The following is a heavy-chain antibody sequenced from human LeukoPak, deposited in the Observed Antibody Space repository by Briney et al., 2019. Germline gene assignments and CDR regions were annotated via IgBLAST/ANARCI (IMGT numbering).Heavy chain of an antibody. CDR1: GYSFTSYW. CDR3: ARQGRSSWYDLGY. D-gene: IGHD6-13*01. V-gene: IGHV5-51*01. CDR2: IYPGDSDA. Sequence: GESLKISCKGSGYSFTSYWIGWVRQMPGKGLGWMGIIYPGDSDARYSPSFQGQVTISADKSISTAYLQWSSLKASDTAMYYCARQGRSSWYDLGYWGQGTLVTVSS. J-gene: IGHJ4*02.